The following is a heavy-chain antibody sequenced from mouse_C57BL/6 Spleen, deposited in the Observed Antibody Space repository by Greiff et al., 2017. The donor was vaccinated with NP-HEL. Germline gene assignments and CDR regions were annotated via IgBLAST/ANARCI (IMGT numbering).Heavy chain of an antibody. Sequence: QVQLQQPGAELVKPGASVKLSCKASGYTFTSYWMQWVKQRPGQGLEWIGEIDPSDSYTNYNQKFKGKATLTVDTSSSTAYMQLSSLTSEDSAVYYCAVFADWGQGTLVTVSA. CDR1: GYTFTSYW. CDR2: IDPSDSYT. J-gene: IGHJ3*01. V-gene: IGHV1-50*01. CDR3: AVFAD.